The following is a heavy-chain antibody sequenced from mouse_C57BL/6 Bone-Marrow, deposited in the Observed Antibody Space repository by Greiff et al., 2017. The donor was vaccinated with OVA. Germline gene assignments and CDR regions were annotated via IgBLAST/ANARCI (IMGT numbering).Heavy chain of an antibody. Sequence: QVQLQQPGAELVKPGASVKMSCKASGYTFTSYWITWVKQRPGQGLEWIGDIYPGSGSTNYNEKLKSKATLTVDTSSSTAYMQLSSLTSEDSAVYYCAREGEVRGYYAMDYWGQGTSVTVSS. J-gene: IGHJ4*01. V-gene: IGHV1-55*01. CDR3: AREGEVRGYYAMDY. CDR1: GYTFTSYW. CDR2: IYPGSGST.